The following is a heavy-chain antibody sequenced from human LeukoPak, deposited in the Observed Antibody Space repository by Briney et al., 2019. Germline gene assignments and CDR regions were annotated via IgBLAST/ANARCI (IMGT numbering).Heavy chain of an antibody. Sequence: PSETLSLTCTVSGDSISSGSYYWSWIRQPAGKGPEWIGRIYASGSTNYNPSLKSRITISVDTSKNQFSLKLTSVTAADTAVYYCARGHSSSWWNPNLDYWGQGTLVTVSS. V-gene: IGHV4-61*02. CDR3: ARGHSSSWWNPNLDY. D-gene: IGHD6-13*01. CDR1: GDSISSGSYY. CDR2: IYASGST. J-gene: IGHJ4*02.